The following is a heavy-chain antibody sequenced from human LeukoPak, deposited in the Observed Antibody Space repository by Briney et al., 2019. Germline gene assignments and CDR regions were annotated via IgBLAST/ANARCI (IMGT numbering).Heavy chain of an antibody. CDR1: GFTFSNYG. J-gene: IGHJ4*02. Sequence: GGSLRLSCAASGFTFSNYGMHWVRQAPGKGLEWVAVIWYDGSNKYYGDSVKGRFTISRDNSKNMLYLQMNSLRAEDTAVYYCAKESGALGAPLYDYWGRGILVTASS. V-gene: IGHV3-33*06. CDR3: AKESGALGAPLYDY. CDR2: IWYDGSNK. D-gene: IGHD4/OR15-4a*01.